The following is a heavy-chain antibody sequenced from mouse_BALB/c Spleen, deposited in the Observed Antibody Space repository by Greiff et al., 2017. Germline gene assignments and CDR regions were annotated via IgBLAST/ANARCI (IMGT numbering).Heavy chain of an antibody. Sequence: EVKVEESGGGLVKPGGSLKLSCAASGFTFSSYAMSWVRQTPEKRLEWVATISSGGSYTYYPDSVKGRFTISRDNAKNTLYLQMSSLRSEDTAMYYCARDVVYYGYDYAMDYWGQGTSVTVSS. J-gene: IGHJ4*01. CDR1: GFTFSSYA. CDR2: ISSGGSYT. V-gene: IGHV5-9-3*01. D-gene: IGHD2-2*01. CDR3: ARDVVYYGYDYAMDY.